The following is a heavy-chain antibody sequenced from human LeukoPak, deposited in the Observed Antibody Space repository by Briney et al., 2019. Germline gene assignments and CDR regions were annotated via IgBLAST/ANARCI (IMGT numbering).Heavy chain of an antibody. CDR3: AKASVTTSKGYYYYGMDV. V-gene: IGHV4-4*07. J-gene: IGHJ6*02. D-gene: IGHD4-17*01. CDR2: IYTSGST. Sequence: PSETLSLTCTVSGGSISSYYWSWLRQPAGKGLEWIGRIYTSGSTNYNPSLKSRVTMSVDTSKNQFSLKLISVTAADTAVYYCAKASVTTSKGYYYYGMDVWGQGTTVTVSS. CDR1: GGSISSYY.